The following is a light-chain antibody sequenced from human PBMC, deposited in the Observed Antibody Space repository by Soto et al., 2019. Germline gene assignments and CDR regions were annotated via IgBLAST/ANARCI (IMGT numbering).Light chain of an antibody. Sequence: QTVVTPEPSFSVSPGGTVTLTCALSSGSVSTNYYPSWYQQTPGQPPRTLIHSTNTRSSGVPDRFSGSILGNKAALTITGAQADDESDYYCVLYMGSGISVFGGGTKLTVL. CDR2: STN. J-gene: IGLJ2*01. V-gene: IGLV8-61*01. CDR1: SGSVSTNYY. CDR3: VLYMGSGISV.